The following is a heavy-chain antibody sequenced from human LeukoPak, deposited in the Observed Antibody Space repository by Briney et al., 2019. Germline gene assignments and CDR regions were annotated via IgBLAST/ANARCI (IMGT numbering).Heavy chain of an antibody. J-gene: IGHJ5*02. D-gene: IGHD6-19*01. CDR2: ISDSGDNT. V-gene: IGHV3-23*01. Sequence: PGGSLRLSCAASGFTFSTYSMNWVRLAPGKGLEWVSSISDSGDNTYYADSVKGRFTISRDNSKNTLYLQMNSLRAEDTAVYYCAKDHPGVAVAGRGGDWFDPWGQGTLVTVSS. CDR3: AKDHPGVAVAGRGGDWFDP. CDR1: GFTFSTYS.